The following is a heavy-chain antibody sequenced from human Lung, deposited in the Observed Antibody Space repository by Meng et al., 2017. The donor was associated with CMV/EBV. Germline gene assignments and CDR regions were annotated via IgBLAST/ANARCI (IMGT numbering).Heavy chain of an antibody. CDR2: ISAYNGNT. V-gene: IGHV1-18*01. Sequence: VQLVPSGAALKKPGATVKVSCKASGYIFNNYGVSWVRQAPGQGPEWMGWISAYNGNTNYAQNFQGRFTMTTDTSTSTAYMELRSLRSDDTAVYYCARDLPGGTKGTWLDLWGQGTLVTVSS. CDR1: GYIFNNYG. CDR3: ARDLPGGTKGTWLDL. D-gene: IGHD1-14*01. J-gene: IGHJ5*02.